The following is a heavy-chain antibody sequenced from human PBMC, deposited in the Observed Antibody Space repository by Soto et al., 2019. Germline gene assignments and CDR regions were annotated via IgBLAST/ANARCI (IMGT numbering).Heavy chain of an antibody. V-gene: IGHV3-30*18. Sequence: PGGSLRLSCAASGFTFSNYGMHWVRQAPGKGLEWVAIISYDGNNQYYADSVRDQFAISRDNSKNTLFLQMNSLRAEDTAVYYCAKDLGCSSTSCYTNYYYYGMDVWGQGTTVTVSS. CDR3: AKDLGCSSTSCYTNYYYYGMDV. D-gene: IGHD2-2*02. CDR2: ISYDGNNQ. J-gene: IGHJ6*02. CDR1: GFTFSNYG.